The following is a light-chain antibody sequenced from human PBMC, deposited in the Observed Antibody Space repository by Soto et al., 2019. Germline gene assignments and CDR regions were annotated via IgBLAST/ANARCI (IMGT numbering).Light chain of an antibody. CDR2: KAS. CDR3: QQYNSQKT. V-gene: IGKV1-5*03. CDR1: QSISSW. Sequence: DIHMTQSPSTLSASVGDRVTITCRASQSISSWLAWYQQKPGKAPKLLIYKASSLESGVPSRFSGSGSGTEFTLTISSLHPDDFATYYCQQYNSQKTFGQGTKVDIK. J-gene: IGKJ1*01.